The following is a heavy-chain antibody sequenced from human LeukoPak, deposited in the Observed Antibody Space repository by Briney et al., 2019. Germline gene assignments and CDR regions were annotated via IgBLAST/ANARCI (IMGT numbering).Heavy chain of an antibody. CDR3: AQGGPTLTQPCGH. Sequence: GRSLSLSCAASGFTFSNYGMHWVRQAPDKGLEWVAVTSYEGANKYYAESVRCRFTISRDNSKNTLYLQMNSLRTEDTAVYYCAQGGPTLTQPCGHWGHGIPVTVSS. V-gene: IGHV3-30*18. J-gene: IGHJ4*03. CDR2: TSYEGANK. D-gene: IGHD4-17*01. CDR1: GFTFSNYG.